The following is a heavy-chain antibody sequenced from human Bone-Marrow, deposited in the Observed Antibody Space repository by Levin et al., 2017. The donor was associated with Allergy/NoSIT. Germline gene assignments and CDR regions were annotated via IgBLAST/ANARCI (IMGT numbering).Heavy chain of an antibody. J-gene: IGHJ5*02. CDR3: ARGNMVQGVDNWLDP. CDR1: RDTFSNSA. CDR2: ITPTFGTA. V-gene: IGHV1-69*06. D-gene: IGHD3-10*01. Sequence: PGGSLRLSCTASRDTFSNSAVNWVRQAPGQGLEWMGGITPTFGTANYAQKFQGRVTITADRSTNTVYMELSSLRSEDTAVYYCARGNMVQGVDNWLDPWGQGTLVTVSS.